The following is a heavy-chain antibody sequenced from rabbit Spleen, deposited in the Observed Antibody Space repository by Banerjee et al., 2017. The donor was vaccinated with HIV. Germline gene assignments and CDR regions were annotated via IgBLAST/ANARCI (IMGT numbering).Heavy chain of an antibody. CDR2: IHIGSSAFT. CDR3: AREEKTITFNL. V-gene: IGHV1S40*01. J-gene: IGHJ4*01. D-gene: IGHD5-1*01. CDR1: GFSFSSSDY. Sequence: QSLEESGGDLVKPGASLTLTCTASGFSFSSSDYMCWVRQAPGKGLEWIACIHIGSSAFTYFATWAKGRFTVSRTSSTTITLQMTSLTAADTATYFCAREEKTITFNLWGPGTLVTVS.